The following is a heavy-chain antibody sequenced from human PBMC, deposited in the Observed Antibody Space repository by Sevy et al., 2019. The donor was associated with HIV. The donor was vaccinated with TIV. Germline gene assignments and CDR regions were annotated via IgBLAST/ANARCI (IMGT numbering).Heavy chain of an antibody. CDR2: MNPNSGNT. Sequence: ASVKVSCKASGYTFSSYDINWVRQATGQGLEWMGWMNPNSGNTGYAQKFQGRVSITRNTSISTAYMDLSSLTSEDTAIDYCSKGKWETAYSFDSWGQGTLVTVSS. CDR3: SKGKWETAYSFDS. D-gene: IGHD1-26*01. V-gene: IGHV1-8*01. J-gene: IGHJ4*02. CDR1: GYTFSSYD.